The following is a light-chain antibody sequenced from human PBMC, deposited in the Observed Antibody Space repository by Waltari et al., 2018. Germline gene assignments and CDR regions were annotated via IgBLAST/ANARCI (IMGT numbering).Light chain of an antibody. J-gene: IGKJ2*01. CDR3: QQSYSVPYT. V-gene: IGKV1-39*01. CDR1: QNIDRY. CDR2: AAS. Sequence: DIQLTLSPSSLSASVGDRVTLTCRASQNIDRYLNWYQHKPGKAPKLLIYAASSSQSGAPSGFSGSGSGTDFTLTISSLQPEHFATYYCQQSYSVPYTFGQGTKLEI.